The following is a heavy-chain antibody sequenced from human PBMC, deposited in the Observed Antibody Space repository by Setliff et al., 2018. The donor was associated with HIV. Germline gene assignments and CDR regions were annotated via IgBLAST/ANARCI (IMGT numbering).Heavy chain of an antibody. CDR1: GYTFTSPY. J-gene: IGHJ4*02. Sequence: ASVKVSCKASGYTFTSPYIHWVRQAPGQGLEWMGWINVNNDATNYAQKFQGRVTMTRDTSISTAYMELSRLRSDDTAMYYCATDRLIKLIWGVIKELAYWGQGTLVTVS. V-gene: IGHV1-2*02. CDR2: INVNNDAT. CDR3: ATDRLIKLIWGVIKELAY. D-gene: IGHD3-10*01.